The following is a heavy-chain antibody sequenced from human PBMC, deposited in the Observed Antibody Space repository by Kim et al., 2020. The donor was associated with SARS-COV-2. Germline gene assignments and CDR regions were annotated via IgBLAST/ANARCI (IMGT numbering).Heavy chain of an antibody. D-gene: IGHD6-19*01. CDR1: GGSISSSSYY. V-gene: IGHV4-39*01. CDR2: IYYSGST. J-gene: IGHJ4*02. Sequence: SETLSLTCTVSGGSISSSSYYWGWIRQPPGKGLEWIGSIYYSGSTYYNPSLKSRVTISVDTSKNQFSLKLSSVTAADTAVYYCFNAEYGYSSGWYLHWGQGTLVTVSS. CDR3: FNAEYGYSSGWYLH.